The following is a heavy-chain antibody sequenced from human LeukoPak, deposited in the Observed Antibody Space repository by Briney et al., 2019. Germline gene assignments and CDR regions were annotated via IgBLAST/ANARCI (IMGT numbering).Heavy chain of an antibody. V-gene: IGHV3-7*01. Sequence: SLRLSCAASGFTFNSYWMSWVRQAPGKGLEWVANIKEDGSNKYYADSVKGRFTISRDNSKNTLYLQMNSLRAEDTAVYYCAKVGNLFDYWGQGTLVTVSS. CDR3: AKVGNLFDY. D-gene: IGHD1-14*01. CDR1: GFTFNSYW. CDR2: IKEDGSNK. J-gene: IGHJ4*02.